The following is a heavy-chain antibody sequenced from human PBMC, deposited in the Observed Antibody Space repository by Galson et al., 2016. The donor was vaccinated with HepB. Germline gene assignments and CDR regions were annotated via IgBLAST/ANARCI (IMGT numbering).Heavy chain of an antibody. Sequence: VSCKASGYTFTGYFIHWVRQAPGQGLEWMGWINPDSGGTNYAQKFGDTVTMTRDTSISTVYMHLSSLTPADTAIYYCARGGSGTYYKPLYGLDVWGQGTTVTVSS. CDR2: INPDSGGT. D-gene: IGHD3-10*01. CDR1: GYTFTGYF. V-gene: IGHV1-2*02. CDR3: ARGGSGTYYKPLYGLDV. J-gene: IGHJ6*02.